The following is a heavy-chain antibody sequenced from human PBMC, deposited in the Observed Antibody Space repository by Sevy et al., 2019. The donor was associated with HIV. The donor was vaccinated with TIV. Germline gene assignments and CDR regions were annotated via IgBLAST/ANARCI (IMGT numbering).Heavy chain of an antibody. J-gene: IGHJ5*02. D-gene: IGHD3-22*01. CDR2: IYPGDSDT. Sequence: GESLKISCKGSGYSFTSYWIGWVRQMPGKGLEWMGIIYPGDSDTRYSPSFQGQVTISADKSISTAYLQWSSLKASDTAMYYSARGGHYYDSSGRNWFDPWGQGTLVTVSS. V-gene: IGHV5-51*01. CDR3: ARGGHYYDSSGRNWFDP. CDR1: GYSFTSYW.